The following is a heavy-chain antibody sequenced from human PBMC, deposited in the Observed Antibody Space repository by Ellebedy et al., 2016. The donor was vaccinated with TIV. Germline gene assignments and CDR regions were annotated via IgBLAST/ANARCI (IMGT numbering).Heavy chain of an antibody. CDR1: GGSFSGYY. V-gene: IGHV4-34*01. CDR2: INHSGST. J-gene: IGHJ5*02. D-gene: IGHD6-13*01. CDR3: ARGIAAAGTKWFDP. Sequence: SETLSLXCAVYGGSFSGYYWSWIRQPPGKGLEWIGEINHSGSTNYNPSLKSRVTISVETSKNQFSLKLSSVTAADTAVYYCARGIAAAGTKWFDPWGQGTLVTVSS.